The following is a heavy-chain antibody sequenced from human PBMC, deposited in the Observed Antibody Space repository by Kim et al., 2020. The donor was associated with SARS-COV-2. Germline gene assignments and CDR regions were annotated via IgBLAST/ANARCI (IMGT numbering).Heavy chain of an antibody. Sequence: GGSLRLSCTASGFTFGDYAMSWVRQAPGKGLEWVGFIRSKAYGGTTEYAASVKGRFTISRDDSKSIAYLQMNSLKTEDTAVYYCTREAMITFGGVIDAYYYYGMDVWGQGTTVTVSS. J-gene: IGHJ6*02. V-gene: IGHV3-49*04. CDR3: TREAMITFGGVIDAYYYYGMDV. CDR2: IRSKAYGGTT. CDR1: GFTFGDYA. D-gene: IGHD3-16*02.